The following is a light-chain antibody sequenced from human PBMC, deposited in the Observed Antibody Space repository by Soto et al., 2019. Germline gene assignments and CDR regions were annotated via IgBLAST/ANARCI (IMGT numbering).Light chain of an antibody. CDR1: QSVGSSY. V-gene: IGKV3-20*01. J-gene: IGKJ1*01. Sequence: EIVLTQSPGTRSLSPGERATLSCRASQSVGSSYLAWYQQKPGQAPRLLIYGASSRATGIPDRFSGSGSGTDFTLTISRLEPEDFAVYYCQQYGSSRTFGQGTKV. CDR3: QQYGSSRT. CDR2: GAS.